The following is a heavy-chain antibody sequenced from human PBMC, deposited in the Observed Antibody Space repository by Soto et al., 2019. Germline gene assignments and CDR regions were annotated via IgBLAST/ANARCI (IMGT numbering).Heavy chain of an antibody. Sequence: RSLPCAVSGGSISSGGYSWSWIRQPPGKGLEWIGYIYHSGSTYYNPSLKSRVTISVDRSKNQFSLKLSSVTAADTAVYYCARAISDFWSGHYGMDVWGQGTTVTVSS. CDR2: IYHSGST. J-gene: IGHJ6*02. V-gene: IGHV4-30-2*01. CDR1: GGSISSGGYS. D-gene: IGHD3-3*01. CDR3: ARAISDFWSGHYGMDV.